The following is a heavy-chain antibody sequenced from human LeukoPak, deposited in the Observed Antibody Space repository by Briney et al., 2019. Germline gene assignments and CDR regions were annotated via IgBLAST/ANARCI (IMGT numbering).Heavy chain of an antibody. CDR2: TYYRSKWYN. Sequence: SQTLSLTCAISGDSVSSNSAAWNWIRQSPSRGLEWLGRTYYRSKWYNDYAVSVKSRITINPDTSKNQFSLQLNSVTPEDTAVYYCARDLPYITIFGVVTFDAFDIWGQGTMVTVSS. J-gene: IGHJ3*02. V-gene: IGHV6-1*01. D-gene: IGHD3-3*01. CDR3: ARDLPYITIFGVVTFDAFDI. CDR1: GDSVSSNSAA.